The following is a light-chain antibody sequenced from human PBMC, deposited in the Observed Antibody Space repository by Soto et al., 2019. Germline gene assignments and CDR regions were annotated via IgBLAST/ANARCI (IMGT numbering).Light chain of an antibody. CDR1: QSVSNC. CDR2: GAS. Sequence: EIVLTQSPATLALSPGERATLSCRASQSVSNCLGWYQQKPGQAPILLIYGASTRATGIPARFSGSGSGTDFTLTISSLQPEDFATYYCQQCYSTPMTFGQGTRLDNK. CDR3: QQCYSTPMT. J-gene: IGKJ5*01. V-gene: IGKV3D-15*01.